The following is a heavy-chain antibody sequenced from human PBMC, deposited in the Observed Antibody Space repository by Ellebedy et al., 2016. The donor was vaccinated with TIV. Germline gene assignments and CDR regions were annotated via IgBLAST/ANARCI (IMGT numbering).Heavy chain of an antibody. D-gene: IGHD1-1*01. Sequence: GGSLRLSCVASGFSLSAYGMHWVRQAPGKGLEWVAFKRFDGRNEYNGDSVKGRFIISREVSKNTLYLQMNSLRAEDTAVYYCARVRGRTESYAMDVWGQGTTVTVSS. CDR1: GFSLSAYG. CDR3: ARVRGRTESYAMDV. J-gene: IGHJ6*02. CDR2: KRFDGRNE. V-gene: IGHV3-30*02.